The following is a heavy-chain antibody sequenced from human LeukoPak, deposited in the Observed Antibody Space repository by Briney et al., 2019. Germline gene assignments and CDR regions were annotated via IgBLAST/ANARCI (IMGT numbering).Heavy chain of an antibody. D-gene: IGHD6-19*01. V-gene: IGHV3-66*04. CDR3: ARQIGGGWSFDY. CDR1: EFSVGSNY. J-gene: IGHJ4*02. CDR2: IYSGGST. Sequence: PGGSLRLSCAASEFSVGSNYMTWVRQAPGKGLEWVSLIYSGGSTYYADSVKGRFTISRDNSKNTLYLQMNSLRAEDTAVYYCARQIGGGWSFDYWGQGTLVTVSS.